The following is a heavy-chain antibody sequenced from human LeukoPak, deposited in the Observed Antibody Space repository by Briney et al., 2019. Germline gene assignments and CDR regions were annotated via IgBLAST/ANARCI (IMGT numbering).Heavy chain of an antibody. Sequence: SGTLSLTCAVSGGSISGNNWLSWVRPPPGKGLEWIGEIYHSESTNYKPSLKSRVTISIDKSKNQLSLKMSSVTAADTAVYYCASSRGPCDYWGQGTLVTVSS. D-gene: IGHD2-15*01. CDR1: GGSISGNNW. CDR3: ASSRGPCDY. V-gene: IGHV4-4*02. J-gene: IGHJ4*02. CDR2: IYHSEST.